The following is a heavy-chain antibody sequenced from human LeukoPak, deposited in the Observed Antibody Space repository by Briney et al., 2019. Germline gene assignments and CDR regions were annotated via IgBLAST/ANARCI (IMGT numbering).Heavy chain of an antibody. CDR1: GYTLTELS. V-gene: IGHV1-69*13. J-gene: IGHJ5*02. Sequence: GASVKVSCKVSGYTLTELSMHWVRQAPGQGLEWMGGIIPIFGTANYAQKFQGRVTITADESTSTAYMELSSLRSEDTAAYYCAREGIAARSNWFDPWGQGTLVTVSS. CDR2: IIPIFGTA. CDR3: AREGIAARSNWFDP. D-gene: IGHD6-6*01.